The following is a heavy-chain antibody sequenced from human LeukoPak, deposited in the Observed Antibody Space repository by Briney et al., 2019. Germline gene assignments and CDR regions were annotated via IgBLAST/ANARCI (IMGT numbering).Heavy chain of an antibody. CDR2: IYYSGST. Sequence: SETLSLTCTVSGGSISSYYWTWLRQPPGKGLEWIGYIYYSGSTNYNPSLKSRVTISVDTSKNQFSLKLTSVTAADTAVYYCARGVNSGYFDYCGQGTLVTVSS. CDR1: GGSISSYY. V-gene: IGHV4-59*01. J-gene: IGHJ4*02. D-gene: IGHD1-26*01. CDR3: ARGVNSGYFDY.